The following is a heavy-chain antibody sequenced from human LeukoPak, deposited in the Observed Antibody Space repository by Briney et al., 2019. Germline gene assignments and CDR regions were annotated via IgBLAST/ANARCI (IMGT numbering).Heavy chain of an antibody. D-gene: IGHD3-22*01. CDR1: GASTDRRVSTNSYY. CDR3: ATNSSGSAPDY. J-gene: IGHJ4*02. Sequence: SETLSLTCTVSGASTDRRVSTNSYYWSWIRQFPGKGLEWIGNIYNIGSVTYKPSLRSRVTMSIDMSKKQLSLRLTSVTAADTAVYFCATNSSGSAPDYWGQGTLVTVSS. CDR2: IYNIGSV. V-gene: IGHV4-61*05.